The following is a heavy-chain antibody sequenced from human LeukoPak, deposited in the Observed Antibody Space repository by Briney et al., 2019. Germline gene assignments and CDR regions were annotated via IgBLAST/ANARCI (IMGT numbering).Heavy chain of an antibody. CDR2: ISASGGYT. CDR1: GFTFSSYA. V-gene: IGHV3-23*01. J-gene: IGHJ4*02. CDR3: AKDRLPLSSAYYYVPFDY. D-gene: IGHD3-22*01. Sequence: GASLRLSCAASGFTFSSYAMNWVRRAPGKGLEWVSGISASGGYTYYADSVKGRFTISRDNSKNTLYLQMNSLRDEDTAVYYCAKDRLPLSSAYYYVPFDYWGQGTLVTVSS.